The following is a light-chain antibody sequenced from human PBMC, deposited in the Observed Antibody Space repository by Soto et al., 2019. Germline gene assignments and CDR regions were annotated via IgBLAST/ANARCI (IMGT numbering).Light chain of an antibody. CDR1: QSMNDW. CDR2: DAS. V-gene: IGKV1-5*01. CDR3: LRYNAFSQT. J-gene: IGKJ1*01. Sequence: DIQMTQSPSTLSASIGDRVTITCRASQSMNDWLAWYQQKPGKAPKVLIYDASSLQSGVPSRFSGIRSGTEFTLTIDSLQPDDVATYYCLRYNAFSQTFGQGTKVEI.